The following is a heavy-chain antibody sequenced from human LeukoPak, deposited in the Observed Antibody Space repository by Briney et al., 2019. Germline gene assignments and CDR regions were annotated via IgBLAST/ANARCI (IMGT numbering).Heavy chain of an antibody. V-gene: IGHV3-7*01. J-gene: IGHJ1*01. CDR2: IKKDGSQT. Sequence: GGSLRLSCAASGFTFISSWMTWVRQAPGKGLEWVANIKKDGSQTHYLDSVQGRFTISRDNAKNSLYLQMNSLRAEDTAVYYCARVGEMATNQGEYFQHWGQGTLVTVSS. CDR1: GFTFISSW. CDR3: ARVGEMATNQGEYFQH. D-gene: IGHD5-24*01.